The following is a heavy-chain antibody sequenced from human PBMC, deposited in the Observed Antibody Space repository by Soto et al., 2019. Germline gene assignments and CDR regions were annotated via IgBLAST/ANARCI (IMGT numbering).Heavy chain of an antibody. CDR1: GFTFRSHR. J-gene: IGHJ4*02. CDR2: IDTDGGGT. CDR3: ATVFDV. V-gene: IGHV3-74*01. Sequence: EVQLVESGGGLVQPGGSLRVSCAASGFTFRSHRIHWVRQAPGKGLEGVSRIDTDGGGTSYADSVKGRFTISTDNAENTVYLQMNGLRVEDTAVYYCATVFDVWGQGTLVTVSS. D-gene: IGHD4-17*01.